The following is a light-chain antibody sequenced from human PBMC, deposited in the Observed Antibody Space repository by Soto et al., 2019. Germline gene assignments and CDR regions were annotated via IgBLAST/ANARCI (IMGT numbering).Light chain of an antibody. CDR1: RTVGSN. CDR3: QQYNNWPPDRT. J-gene: IGKJ1*01. V-gene: IGKV3-15*01. Sequence: EIVMTQSPATLSVSPGERATLSCRASRTVGSNLAWYQKKLGQAPRLLIYGASTRATGIPARFSGSGSGIEFTLTISSLRSEDFAMYFCQQYNNWPPDRTFGQGTKVESK. CDR2: GAS.